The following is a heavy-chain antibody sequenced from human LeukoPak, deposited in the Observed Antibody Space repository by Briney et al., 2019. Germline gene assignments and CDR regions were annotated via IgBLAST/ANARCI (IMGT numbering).Heavy chain of an antibody. J-gene: IGHJ6*03. CDR3: ARDPNPYYDFWSGYYPPDYYYYMDV. D-gene: IGHD3-3*01. CDR2: IKQDGSEK. CDR1: GFTFSSYW. Sequence: GGSLRLSCAASGFTFSSYWMSWVRQAPGKGLEWVANIKQDGSEKYYVDSAKGRFTISRDNAKSSLYLQMNSLRAEDTAVYYCARDPNPYYDFWSGYYPPDYYYYMDVWGKGTTVTVSS. V-gene: IGHV3-7*01.